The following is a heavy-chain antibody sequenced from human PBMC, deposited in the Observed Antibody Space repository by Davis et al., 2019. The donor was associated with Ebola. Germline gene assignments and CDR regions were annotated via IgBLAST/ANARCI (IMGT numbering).Heavy chain of an antibody. D-gene: IGHD2-2*01. V-gene: IGHV3-73*01. CDR1: GFSLSDST. J-gene: IGHJ6*02. Sequence: SLNIPCASPGFSLSDSTIHWVRQASGKGLEWVGRIRSRSNGYAPAYAASVKGRFTISRDDSKNTAYLQMNSLKTEDTAVYYCTSIVVPAANLYYYYYGMDVWGQGTTVTVSS. CDR3: TSIVVPAANLYYYYYGMDV. CDR2: IRSRSNGYAP.